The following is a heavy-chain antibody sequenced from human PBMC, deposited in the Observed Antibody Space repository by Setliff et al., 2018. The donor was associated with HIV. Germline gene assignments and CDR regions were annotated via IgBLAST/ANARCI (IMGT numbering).Heavy chain of an antibody. CDR1: GDSISSDAYY. Sequence: SETLSLTCTVSGDSISSDAYYWSWIRQHPEKGLEWVGYISYSGGSYYNPSLKSRIPISMDTSKNQFSLKLKSVTAADTAVYYCARLNVEMFVVMAATPGWFGPWGQGILVTVSS. V-gene: IGHV4-31*03. CDR3: ARLNVEMFVVMAATPGWFGP. J-gene: IGHJ5*02. CDR2: ISYSGGS. D-gene: IGHD2-15*01.